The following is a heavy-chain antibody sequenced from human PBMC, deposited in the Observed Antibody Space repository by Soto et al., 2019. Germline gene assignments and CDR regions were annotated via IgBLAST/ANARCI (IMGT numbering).Heavy chain of an antibody. CDR1: GGSINSYY. CDR3: ARSMVRTTGMTPLDY. V-gene: IGHV4-4*07. J-gene: IGHJ4*02. CDR2: IYFSGET. Sequence: SETLSLTCTVSGGSINSYYWSWIRQPTGKGLEWIGRIYFSGETNYNPSLKSRLTMSVDTSKTQFSLKLSSVTAADTAVYYCARSMVRTTGMTPLDYWGQGTLVTVSS. D-gene: IGHD3-10*01.